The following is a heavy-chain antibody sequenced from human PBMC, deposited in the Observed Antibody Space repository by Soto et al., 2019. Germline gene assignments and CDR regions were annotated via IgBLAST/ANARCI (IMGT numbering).Heavy chain of an antibody. Sequence: ASVKVSCKASGGTFSSYAISWVRQAPGQGLEWMGGIIPIFGTANYAQKFQGRVTITADESTSTAYMELSSLRSEDTAVYYCARDLSKFDFWSGYPQDVWGQGTTVTVSS. J-gene: IGHJ6*02. V-gene: IGHV1-69*13. CDR3: ARDLSKFDFWSGYPQDV. CDR1: GGTFSSYA. D-gene: IGHD3-3*01. CDR2: IIPIFGTA.